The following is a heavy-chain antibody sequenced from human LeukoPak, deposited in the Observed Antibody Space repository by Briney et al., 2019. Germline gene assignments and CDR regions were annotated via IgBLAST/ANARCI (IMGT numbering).Heavy chain of an antibody. CDR2: INQDGSEK. CDR1: GFTFSDYW. D-gene: IGHD2-2*01. CDR3: ARSTVQGDYFDY. V-gene: IGHV3-7*01. J-gene: IGHJ4*02. Sequence: PGGSLRLSCAASGFTFSDYWMNWVRQAPGKGLEWVACINQDGSEKYSLDSVKGRFTISRDNAENSLYLQMNSLRAEDTAVYYCARSTVQGDYFDYWGQGTLVTVSS.